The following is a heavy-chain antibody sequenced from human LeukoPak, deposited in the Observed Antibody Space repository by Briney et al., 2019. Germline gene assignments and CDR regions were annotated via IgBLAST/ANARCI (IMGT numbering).Heavy chain of an antibody. V-gene: IGHV1-69*13. D-gene: IGHD3-22*01. Sequence: GASVKVSCKASGGTFSSYAISWVRQAPGQGLEWMGGLIPIFGTANYAQKFQGRVTITADESTSTAYMELSSLRSEDTAVYYCARMKGYYVGFDPWGQGTLVTVSS. CDR2: LIPIFGTA. CDR1: GGTFSSYA. CDR3: ARMKGYYVGFDP. J-gene: IGHJ5*02.